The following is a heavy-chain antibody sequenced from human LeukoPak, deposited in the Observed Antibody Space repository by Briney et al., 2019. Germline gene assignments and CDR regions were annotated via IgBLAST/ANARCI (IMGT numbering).Heavy chain of an antibody. D-gene: IGHD3-9*01. CDR3: ARDLLGYEGHHDAFDI. CDR2: IYYSGST. J-gene: IGHJ3*02. CDR1: GGSISSGGYY. Sequence: SQTLSLTCTVSGGSISSGGYYWSWIRQHPGKGLEWIGYIYYSGSTNYNPSLKSRVTISVDTSENQFSLKLSSVTAADTAVYYCARDLLGYEGHHDAFDIWGQGTMVTVSS. V-gene: IGHV4-61*08.